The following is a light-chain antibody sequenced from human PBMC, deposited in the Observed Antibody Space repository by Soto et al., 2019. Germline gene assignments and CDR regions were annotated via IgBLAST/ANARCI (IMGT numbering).Light chain of an antibody. CDR1: QSFSIN. J-gene: IGKJ1*01. Sequence: EIVMTQSPATLSVSPGERATLSCRASQSFSINLAWFQQKPGQAPRLLIYGASTRATGIPARFSGSGSGTEFTLTISSLQSEDFAVYYCQQYNNWPPWTFGQGTKVDIK. CDR3: QQYNNWPPWT. CDR2: GAS. V-gene: IGKV3-15*01.